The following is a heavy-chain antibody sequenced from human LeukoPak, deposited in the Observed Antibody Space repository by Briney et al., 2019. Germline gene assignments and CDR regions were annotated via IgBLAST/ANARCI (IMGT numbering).Heavy chain of an antibody. V-gene: IGHV1-2*02. CDR3: ASHCSSTSCYTNPYYYYYMDV. CDR1: GYTFTGYY. Sequence: ASVKVSCKASGYTFTGYYMHWVRQAPGQGLEWTGWINPNSGGTNYAQKFQGRVTMTRDTSISTAYMELSRLRSDDTAVYYCASHCSSTSCYTNPYYYYYMDVWGKGTTVTVSS. J-gene: IGHJ6*03. D-gene: IGHD2-2*02. CDR2: INPNSGGT.